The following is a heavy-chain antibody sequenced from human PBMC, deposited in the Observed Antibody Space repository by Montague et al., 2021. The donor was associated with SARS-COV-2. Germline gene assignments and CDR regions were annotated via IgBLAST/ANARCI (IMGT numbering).Heavy chain of an antibody. D-gene: IGHD2-15*01. J-gene: IGHJ6*02. CDR1: GFTFSRYA. V-gene: IGHV3-30*04. CDR3: ASTLGYCSGGSCYDPGNFYDYGRDV. CDR2: ISYDGSHK. Sequence: SLRLSCAASGFTFSRYAMHWVRQAPGKGLEWVAVISYDGSHKYYADSVKGRFTISRDNSKNTLYLQMNSLRAEDAAVYYCASTLGYCSGGSCYDPGNFYDYGRDVWGQGTTVTVSS.